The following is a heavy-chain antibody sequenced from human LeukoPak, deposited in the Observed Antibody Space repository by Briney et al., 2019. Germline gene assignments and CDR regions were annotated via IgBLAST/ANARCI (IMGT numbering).Heavy chain of an antibody. CDR2: ISWNSGSI. CDR3: AKDRRYYDVWSGYYTSTGMDV. V-gene: IGHV3-9*01. J-gene: IGHJ6*02. D-gene: IGHD3-3*01. CDR1: GFTFDDYA. Sequence: GGSLRLSCAASGFTFDDYAMHWVRQAPGKGLEWVSGISWNSGSIGYADSVKGRFTISRDNAKNSLYLQMNSLRAEDTALYYCAKDRRYYDVWSGYYTSTGMDVWGQGTTVTVSS.